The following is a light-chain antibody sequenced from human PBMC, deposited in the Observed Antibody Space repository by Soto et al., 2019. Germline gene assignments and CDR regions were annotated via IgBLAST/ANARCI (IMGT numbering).Light chain of an antibody. V-gene: IGKV3-20*01. CDR3: QQYDDLPLT. CDR2: GAS. Sequence: EIVLTQSPGTLSLSPGERATLSCRASETVAGSYLAWYQQKPGQAPRLLIHGASTRATGIADRFSGSGSGTDFTLSISRLEPEDFATYYCQQYDDLPLTFDGGTRVEI. J-gene: IGKJ4*01. CDR1: ETVAGSY.